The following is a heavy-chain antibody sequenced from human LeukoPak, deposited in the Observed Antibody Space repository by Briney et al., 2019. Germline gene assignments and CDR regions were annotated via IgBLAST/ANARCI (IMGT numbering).Heavy chain of an antibody. CDR3: ARVETGDAFDI. J-gene: IGHJ3*02. D-gene: IGHD1-14*01. CDR1: GFTFNYYW. CDR2: IKEDGSKK. V-gene: IGHV3-7*01. Sequence: GGSLRLSCTASGFTFNYYWMTWVRQTPGKGPEWVANIKEDGSKKYYVDSVKGRFIISRDNAKNSLYLQMNSLRVEDTAVYYCARVETGDAFDIWGQGTMVTVSS.